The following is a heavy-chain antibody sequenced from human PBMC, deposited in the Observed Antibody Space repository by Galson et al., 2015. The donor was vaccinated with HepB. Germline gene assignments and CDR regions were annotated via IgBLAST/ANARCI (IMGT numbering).Heavy chain of an antibody. J-gene: IGHJ3*02. Sequence: SLRLSCAASGFTLSTYSMNWVRQAPGKGLEWVSFIATGNTHMKYAESVKGRFTISRDDAKNSLYLQMSSLRAEDTAIYYCARDLSTSRRAYDICGKGTLVTASS. CDR2: IATGNTHM. V-gene: IGHV3-21*01. CDR1: GFTLSTYS. D-gene: IGHD2-2*01. CDR3: ARDLSTSRRAYDI.